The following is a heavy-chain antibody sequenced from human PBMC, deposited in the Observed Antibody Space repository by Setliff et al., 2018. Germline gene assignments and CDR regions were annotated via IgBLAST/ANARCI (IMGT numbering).Heavy chain of an antibody. D-gene: IGHD4-17*01. V-gene: IGHV3-33*08. J-gene: IGHJ4*02. Sequence: PGGSLRLSCAASGFTFSTYRMHWVRQAPGKGLEWVAVIWGDGGTKYHVDSVKGRFTISRDNAKNSLYLQMNSLRAEDTAVYYCARLRKDYGDYYYFDYWGQGTLVTVSS. CDR1: GFTFSTYR. CDR2: IWGDGGTK. CDR3: ARLRKDYGDYYYFDY.